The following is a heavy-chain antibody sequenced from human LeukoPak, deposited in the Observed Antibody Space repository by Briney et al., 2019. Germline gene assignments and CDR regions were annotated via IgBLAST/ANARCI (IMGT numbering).Heavy chain of an antibody. CDR2: IYYSGST. CDR1: GGSISSSSYY. D-gene: IGHD2-8*02. Sequence: SETLSLTCTVSGGSISSSSYYWGWIRQPPGKGLEWIGSIYYSGSTYYNPSLKSRVTIPVDTSKNQFSLKLSSVTAADTAVYYCARGFDWRSEGNFDYWGQGTLVTVSS. V-gene: IGHV4-39*07. J-gene: IGHJ4*02. CDR3: ARGFDWRSEGNFDY.